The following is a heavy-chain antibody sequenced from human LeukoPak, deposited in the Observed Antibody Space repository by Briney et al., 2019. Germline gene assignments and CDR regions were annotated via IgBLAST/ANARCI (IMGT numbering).Heavy chain of an antibody. D-gene: IGHD3-10*01. Sequence: ASVKVSCKASGGTFSTYTINWVRQAPGQGLEWMGGIIPMFGTANYAQKFQGRATITADESTTTAYMELSSLRSEDTAIFYCLISGSYGVDYWGQGTLVTVSS. V-gene: IGHV1-69*13. CDR2: IIPMFGTA. J-gene: IGHJ4*02. CDR3: LISGSYGVDY. CDR1: GGTFSTYT.